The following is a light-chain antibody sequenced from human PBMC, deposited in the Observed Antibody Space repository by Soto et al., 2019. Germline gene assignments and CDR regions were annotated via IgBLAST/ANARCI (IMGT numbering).Light chain of an antibody. J-gene: IGLJ2*01. V-gene: IGLV1-44*01. CDR2: SDN. CDR3: AAWDDTLNGVV. Sequence: QSVLTQPPSASRTPGQRFTISCSGSSSNIGSNTVNWYRQLPGTAPKLLIYSDNQRPSGVPDRFSGSKSGTSASLAISGLQSEDEAGYYCAAWDDTLNGVVFGGGTKLTVL. CDR1: SSNIGSNT.